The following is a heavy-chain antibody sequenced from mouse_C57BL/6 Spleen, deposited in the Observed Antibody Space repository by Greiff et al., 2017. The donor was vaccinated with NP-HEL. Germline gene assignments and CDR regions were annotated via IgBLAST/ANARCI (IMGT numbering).Heavy chain of an antibody. D-gene: IGHD2-3*01. CDR3: ARHEDHGYYGVYYAMDY. CDR2: FYPGSGSI. CDR1: GYTFTEYT. Sequence: VQLQQSGAELVKPGASVKLSCKASGYTFTEYTIHWVKQRPGQGLEWIGWFYPGSGSIKYNEKFKDKATLTADKSSSTVYMELSRLTSEDSAVYFCARHEDHGYYGVYYAMDYWGQGTSVTVSS. J-gene: IGHJ4*01. V-gene: IGHV1-62-2*01.